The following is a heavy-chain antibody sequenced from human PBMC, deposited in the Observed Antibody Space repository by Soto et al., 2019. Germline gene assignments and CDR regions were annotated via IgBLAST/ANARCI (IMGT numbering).Heavy chain of an antibody. D-gene: IGHD5-18*01. CDR1: GFTFSSYS. V-gene: IGHV3-30*03. CDR2: ISYNGSNI. Sequence: GGSLRLSCAASGFTFSSYSMNWVRQAPGKGLEWVAYISYNGSNIYYADSVKGRFTISRDNSKNTLYLQMNSLRAEDTAVYYREMGYSYGLRDFDYWGQGTLVTVSS. J-gene: IGHJ4*02. CDR3: EMGYSYGLRDFDY.